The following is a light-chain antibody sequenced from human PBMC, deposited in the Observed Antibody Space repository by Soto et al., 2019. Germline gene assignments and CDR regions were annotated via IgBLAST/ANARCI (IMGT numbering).Light chain of an antibody. CDR1: SSDVGGYNY. CDR2: DVS. J-gene: IGLJ1*01. V-gene: IGLV2-14*01. CDR3: SSYTSSSALVV. Sequence: QSVLTQPASVSGSPGQSITISCTGTSSDVGGYNYVSWYQQHPGKAPKLMIYDVSNRPSGVSNRFSGSKSGNTASLTISGLQAEDEGDYYCSSYTSSSALVVFGTGTKLTVL.